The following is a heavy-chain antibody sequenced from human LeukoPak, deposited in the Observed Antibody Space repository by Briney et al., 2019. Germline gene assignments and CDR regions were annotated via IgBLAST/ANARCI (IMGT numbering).Heavy chain of an antibody. J-gene: IGHJ3*02. D-gene: IGHD2-15*01. CDR3: ARVKKVVLDAFDI. CDR1: GYSFTSYW. CDR2: IYPGDSDT. Sequence: GESLKISCKGSGYSFTSYWIGWVRRMPGKGLEWMGIIYPGDSDTRYSPSFQGQVTISADKSINTAYLQWSSLKASDTAMYYCARVKKVVLDAFDIWGQGTMVTVSS. V-gene: IGHV5-51*01.